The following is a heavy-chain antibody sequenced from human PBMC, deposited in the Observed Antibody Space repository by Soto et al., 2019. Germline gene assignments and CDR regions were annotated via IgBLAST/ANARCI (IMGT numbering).Heavy chain of an antibody. D-gene: IGHD6-13*01. CDR2: IYYSGST. CDR1: GYSISSSNW. CDR3: ARSSQAIQQRAGYYYGMDV. J-gene: IGHJ6*02. V-gene: IGHV4-28*01. Sequence: PSETLSLTCAVSGYSISSSNWWGWIRQPPGKGLEWIGYIYYSGSTYYNPSLKSRVTMSADTSKNQFSLKLSSVTAVDTTVYYCARSSQAIQQRAGYYYGMDVWGQGTTVTVSS.